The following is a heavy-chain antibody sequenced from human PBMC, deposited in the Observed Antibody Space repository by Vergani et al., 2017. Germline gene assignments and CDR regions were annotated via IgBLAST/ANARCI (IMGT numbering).Heavy chain of an antibody. Sequence: EVQLLESGGGLVQPGGSLRLSCEASGFSFPGYAMSWVRQAPGKGLEYIGLSKPKTEGGTTHYNAAMKGRVTISRDDSKSVLFLEMTNLAPEDTAVYYCTKGSRGYTGYFFDYWGQGTLATVSS. J-gene: IGHJ4*02. CDR1: GFSFPGYA. V-gene: IGHV3-15*05. D-gene: IGHD5-12*01. CDR3: TKGSRGYTGYFFDY. CDR2: SKPKTEGGTT.